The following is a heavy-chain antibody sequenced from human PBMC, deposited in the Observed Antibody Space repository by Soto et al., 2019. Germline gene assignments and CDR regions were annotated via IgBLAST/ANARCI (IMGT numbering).Heavy chain of an antibody. D-gene: IGHD3-3*01. V-gene: IGHV4-34*01. CDR3: AREPRRITIFGVETYYYMDV. CDR2: INHSGST. CDR1: GGSFSGYY. Sequence: ASETLSLTCAVYGGSFSGYYWSWIRQPPGKGLEWIGEINHSGSTNYNPSLKSRVTISVDTSKNQFSLKLSSVTAADTAVYYCAREPRRITIFGVETYYYMDVWGKGTTVTVSS. J-gene: IGHJ6*03.